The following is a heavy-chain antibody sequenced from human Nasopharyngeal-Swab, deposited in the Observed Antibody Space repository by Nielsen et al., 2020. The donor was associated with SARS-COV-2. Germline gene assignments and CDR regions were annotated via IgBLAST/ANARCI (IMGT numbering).Heavy chain of an antibody. CDR3: ARVDSSGLHWFDP. CDR2: INPSGGST. D-gene: IGHD6-19*01. CDR1: GYTFISDY. J-gene: IGHJ5*02. V-gene: IGHV1-46*01. Sequence: ASVKVSCKASGYTFISDYMHWVRQAPGQGLEWMGIINPSGGSTSYAQKFQGRVTMTRDTSTSTVYMELSSLRSDDTAVYYCARVDSSGLHWFDPWGQGTLVTVSS.